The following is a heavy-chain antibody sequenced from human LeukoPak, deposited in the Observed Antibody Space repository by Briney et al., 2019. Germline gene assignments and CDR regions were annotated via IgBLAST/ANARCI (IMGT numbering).Heavy chain of an antibody. V-gene: IGHV3-23*01. J-gene: IGHJ3*02. D-gene: IGHD2-15*01. CDR3: AKDSIVVVVAATFDI. CDR1: GFTFSSYS. Sequence: GGSLRLSCAASGFTFSSYSMNWVRQAPGKGLEWVSAISGSGGSTYYADSVKGRFTISRDNSKNTLYLQMNSLRAEDTAVYYCAKDSIVVVVAATFDIWGQGTMVTVSS. CDR2: ISGSGGST.